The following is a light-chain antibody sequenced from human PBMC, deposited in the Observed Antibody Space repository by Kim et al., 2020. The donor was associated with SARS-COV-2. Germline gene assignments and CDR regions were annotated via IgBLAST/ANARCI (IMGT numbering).Light chain of an antibody. V-gene: IGKV3-20*01. CDR1: QSVSSSY. CDR2: GAS. Sequence: PGTRATPSCRASQSVSSSYLAWYQQKPGQPPRLLIYGASSRATGIPDRFSGSGSGTDFTLTISRLEPEDFAVYYCQQYGGSPLFSFGPGTKVDIK. J-gene: IGKJ3*01. CDR3: QQYGGSPLFS.